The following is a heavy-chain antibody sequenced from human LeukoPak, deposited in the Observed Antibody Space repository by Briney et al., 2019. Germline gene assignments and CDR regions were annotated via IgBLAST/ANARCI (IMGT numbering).Heavy chain of an antibody. CDR2: IYYGGST. CDR3: ARGSGPDYFDY. CDR1: GGSISSYY. V-gene: IGHV4-59*08. Sequence: PSETLSLTCIVSGGSISSYYWSWIRQPPGKGLEWIGYIYYGGSTNYNPSLKSQGTISVDTSKNEFSLKLSSVTAADTAVYYCARGSGPDYFDYWGQGTLVTVST. J-gene: IGHJ4*02. D-gene: IGHD1-14*01.